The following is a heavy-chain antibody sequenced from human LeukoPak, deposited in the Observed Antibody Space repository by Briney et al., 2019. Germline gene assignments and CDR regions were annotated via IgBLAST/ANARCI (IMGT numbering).Heavy chain of an antibody. J-gene: IGHJ3*02. D-gene: IGHD5-18*01. Sequence: GGSLRLSCAASGFTFSNYWMPWVRQAPGKALVWVSRIYRDGTGTVYAGSVKGRFTISRDNAKNTLYLQMNSLRVEDTAVYYCARAPPSSGYSYHFDIWGQGTMVTVSS. CDR3: ARAPPSSGYSYHFDI. CDR2: IYRDGTGT. V-gene: IGHV3-74*01. CDR1: GFTFSNYW.